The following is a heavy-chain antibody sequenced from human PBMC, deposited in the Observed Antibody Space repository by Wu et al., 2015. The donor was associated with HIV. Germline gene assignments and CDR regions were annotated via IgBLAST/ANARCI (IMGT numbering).Heavy chain of an antibody. D-gene: IGHD3-22*01. CDR3: ARWYYYDSRTAFDI. J-gene: IGHJ3*02. CDR2: INPNSGGT. Sequence: QAQLVQSGAEVKKPGASVKVSCKASGYTVSNYYMHWVRQAPGQGLEWMGWINPNSGGTNYAQKFQGRVTMTRDTSISTAYMELSRLGSDDTAVYYCARWYYYDSRTAFDIWGQGTMVTVSS. CDR1: GYTVSNYY. V-gene: IGHV1-2*02.